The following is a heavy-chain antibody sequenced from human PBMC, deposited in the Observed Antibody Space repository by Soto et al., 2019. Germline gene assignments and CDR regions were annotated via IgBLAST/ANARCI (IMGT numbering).Heavy chain of an antibody. V-gene: IGHV3-33*01. CDR3: ASDPTPHIVVVPAAILTGWFDP. D-gene: IGHD2-2*01. Sequence: GGSLRLACAASGFTFSSYGMHWVRQAPGKGREWVAVIWYDGSNKYYADSVKGRLTISRDNSKNTLYLQMNSMRAEDTAVYDCASDPTPHIVVVPAAILTGWFDPWGQGTLVIVSS. CDR2: IWYDGSNK. J-gene: IGHJ5*02. CDR1: GFTFSSYG.